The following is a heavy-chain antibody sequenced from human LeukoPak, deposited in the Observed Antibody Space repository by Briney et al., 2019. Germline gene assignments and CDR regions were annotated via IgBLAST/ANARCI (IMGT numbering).Heavy chain of an antibody. CDR1: GGSISSGGYY. CDR3: ARERAAGQGSNLKTP. CDR2: IYHSGST. Sequence: PSETLSLTCTVSGGSISSGGYYWSWIRQPPGKGLEWIGYIYHSGSTYYNPSLKSRVTISVDRSKNQFSLKLSSVTAADTAVYYCARERAAGQGSNLKTPWGQGTLVTVSS. V-gene: IGHV4-30-2*01. J-gene: IGHJ5*02. D-gene: IGHD6-13*01.